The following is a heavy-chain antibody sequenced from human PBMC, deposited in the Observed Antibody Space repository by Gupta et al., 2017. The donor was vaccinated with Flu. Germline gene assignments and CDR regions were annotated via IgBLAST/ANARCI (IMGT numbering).Heavy chain of an antibody. CDR1: GFTFSDYY. CDR2: ISSSSSYT. Sequence: QVQLVESGGGLVKPGGSLRLSCAASGFTFSDYYMSWIRQAPGKGLEWVSYISSSSSYTNYADSVKGRFTISRDNAKNSLYLQMNSLRAEDTAVYYCARDLLPVAGTVWEVRYYFDYWGQGTLVTVSS. V-gene: IGHV3-11*05. CDR3: ARDLLPVAGTVWEVRYYFDY. D-gene: IGHD6-19*01. J-gene: IGHJ4*02.